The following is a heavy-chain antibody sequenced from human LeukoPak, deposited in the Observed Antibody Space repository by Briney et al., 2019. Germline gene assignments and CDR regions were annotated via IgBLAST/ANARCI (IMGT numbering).Heavy chain of an antibody. Sequence: SVKVSCKASGGTFSSYAISWVRQAPGQGLEWMGRIIPIFGTANYVQKFQGRVTITTDESTSTAYMELSSLRSEDTAVYYCARVKDYYDSSGLKNRYYFDYWGQGTLVTVSS. V-gene: IGHV1-69*05. CDR1: GGTFSSYA. J-gene: IGHJ4*02. D-gene: IGHD3-22*01. CDR2: IIPIFGTA. CDR3: ARVKDYYDSSGLKNRYYFDY.